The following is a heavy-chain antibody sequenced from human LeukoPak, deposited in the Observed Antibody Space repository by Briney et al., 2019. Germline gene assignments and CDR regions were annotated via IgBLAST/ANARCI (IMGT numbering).Heavy chain of an antibody. CDR3: ARGYCSSTSCSPGDH. Sequence: PSETLSLTCTVSGGSISSGGYYWSWIRQHPGKGLEWIGYIYYSGSTYYNPSLKSRVTISVDTSKNQFSLKLSSVTAADTAVYYCARGYCSSTSCSPGDHWGQGTLVTVSS. J-gene: IGHJ4*02. D-gene: IGHD2-2*01. CDR1: GGSISSGGYY. CDR2: IYYSGST. V-gene: IGHV4-31*03.